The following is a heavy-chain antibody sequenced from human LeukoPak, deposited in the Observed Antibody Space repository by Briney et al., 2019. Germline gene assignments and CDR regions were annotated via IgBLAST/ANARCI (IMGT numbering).Heavy chain of an antibody. J-gene: IGHJ6*03. CDR2: INHSGST. CDR1: GGSFSGYY. CDR3: ARGNYGDYSYYYYYYMDV. Sequence: SETLSLTCAVYGGSFSGYYWSWIRQPPGKGLEWIGGINHSGSTNYNPSPKSRVTISVDTSKNQFSLKLSSVTAADTAVYYCARGNYGDYSYYYYYYMDVWGKGTTVIVSS. D-gene: IGHD4-17*01. V-gene: IGHV4-34*01.